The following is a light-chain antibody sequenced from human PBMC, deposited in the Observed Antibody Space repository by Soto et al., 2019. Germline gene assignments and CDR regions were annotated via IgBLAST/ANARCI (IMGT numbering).Light chain of an antibody. J-gene: IGKJ4*01. V-gene: IGKV3-20*01. CDR1: QSVSSSY. CDR3: QQYGSSL. CDR2: GAS. Sequence: EIVLTQSPGTLSLSPGEIATLSCRASQSVSSSYLAWYQQKPGQAPRLLIYGASSRATGIPDRFSGSGSGTDFTLTISRLEPEDFAVYYCQQYGSSLFGGGTKVEIK.